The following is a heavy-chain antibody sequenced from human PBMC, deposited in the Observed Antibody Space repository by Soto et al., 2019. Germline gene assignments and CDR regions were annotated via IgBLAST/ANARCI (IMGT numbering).Heavy chain of an antibody. CDR1: GFNFGVFG. Sequence: LRLSCAASGFNFGVFGMHWVRQAPGKGLEWLSVLSYEGSEEYYADSVRGRLTISRDNSKNTLFLQMDSLRVDDTGVYYCALTRRSSLLEVAGPGFEYWGQGTLVTVSS. CDR3: ALTRRSSLLEVAGPGFEY. CDR2: LSYEGSEE. J-gene: IGHJ4*02. V-gene: IGHV3-30*03. D-gene: IGHD6-19*01.